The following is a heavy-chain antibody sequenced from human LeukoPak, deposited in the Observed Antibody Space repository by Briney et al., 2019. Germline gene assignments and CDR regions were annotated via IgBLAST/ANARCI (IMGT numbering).Heavy chain of an antibody. CDR1: GFTFSSYA. Sequence: GGSLRLSCAASGFTFSSYAMSWVRQAPGEGLEWASAISGSGGSTYYADSVRGRFTISRDNSKNTLYLQMNSLRAEDTAVYYCASSYLRNDYWGQGTLVTVSS. CDR3: ASSYLRNDY. J-gene: IGHJ4*02. D-gene: IGHD1-14*01. V-gene: IGHV3-23*01. CDR2: ISGSGGST.